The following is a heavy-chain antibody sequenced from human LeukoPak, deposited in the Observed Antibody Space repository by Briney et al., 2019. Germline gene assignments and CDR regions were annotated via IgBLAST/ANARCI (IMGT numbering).Heavy chain of an antibody. J-gene: IGHJ4*02. Sequence: GGSLRLSCAASGFSFTTYSINWVRQAPGKGLEWVSYISSSSTTIYYADSVKGRFTISRDNAKNSVSLQINSLRAEDTAVYYCARVVGVTYFDYWDQGTLVTVSS. CDR2: ISSSSTTI. CDR3: ARVVGVTYFDY. D-gene: IGHD1-26*01. CDR1: GFSFTTYS. V-gene: IGHV3-48*04.